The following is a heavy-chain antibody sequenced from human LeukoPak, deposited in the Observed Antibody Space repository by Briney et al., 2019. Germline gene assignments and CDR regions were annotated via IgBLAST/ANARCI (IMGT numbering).Heavy chain of an antibody. J-gene: IGHJ5*02. CDR2: INHSGST. D-gene: IGHD5-18*01. Sequence: SETLSLTCAVYGGSFSGYYWSWIRQPPGKGLEWIGEINHSGSTNYNPSLKSRVTISVDTSKNQFSLKLSSVTAADTAVYYCAERRGYSYGFWVDPWGQGTLVTVSS. V-gene: IGHV4-34*01. CDR1: GGSFSGYY. CDR3: AERRGYSYGFWVDP.